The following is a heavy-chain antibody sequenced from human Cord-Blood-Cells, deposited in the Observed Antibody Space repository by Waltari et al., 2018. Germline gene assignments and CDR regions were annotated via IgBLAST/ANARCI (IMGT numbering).Heavy chain of an antibody. V-gene: IGHV1-69*01. CDR1: GGTFSSYA. D-gene: IGHD3-3*01. Sequence: AEVKKPGSSVKVSCKVSGGTFSSYAISWVRQAPGQGLEWMGGIIPIFGTANYAQKFQGRVTITADESTSTAYMELSSLRSEDTAVYYCARDLRPYYGTEDDYWGQGTLVTVSS. CDR3: ARDLRPYYGTEDDY. CDR2: IIPIFGTA. J-gene: IGHJ4*02.